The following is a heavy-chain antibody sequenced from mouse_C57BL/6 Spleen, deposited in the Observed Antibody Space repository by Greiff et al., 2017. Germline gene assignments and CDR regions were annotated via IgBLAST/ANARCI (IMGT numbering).Heavy chain of an antibody. CDR1: GFTFSDYG. CDR3: AKGGYYGRAMDY. CDR2: LSSGSSTI. Sequence: EVMLVESGGGLVKPGGSLKLSCAASGFTFSDYGMHWVRQAPEKGLEWVAYLSSGSSTIYYADTVKGRFTISRDNAKNTLFLQMTSLRSEDTAMYYCAKGGYYGRAMDYWGQGTSVTVSS. V-gene: IGHV5-17*01. J-gene: IGHJ4*01. D-gene: IGHD2-3*01.